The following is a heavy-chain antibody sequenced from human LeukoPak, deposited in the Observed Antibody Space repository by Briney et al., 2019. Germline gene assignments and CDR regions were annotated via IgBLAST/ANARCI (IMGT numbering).Heavy chain of an antibody. CDR3: ARDTLKGYDYVWGSYRLFDY. CDR2: ISAYNGNT. Sequence: GASVKVSCKASGYTFTSYGISWVRQAPGQGLEWMGWISAYNGNTNYAQKLQGRVTMTTDTSTSTAYMELRSLRSDDTAVYYCARDTLKGYDYVWGSYRLFDYWGQGTLVTVSS. D-gene: IGHD3-16*02. J-gene: IGHJ4*02. CDR1: GYTFTSYG. V-gene: IGHV1-18*01.